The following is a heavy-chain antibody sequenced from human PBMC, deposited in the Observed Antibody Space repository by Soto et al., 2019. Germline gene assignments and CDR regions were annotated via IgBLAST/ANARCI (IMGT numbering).Heavy chain of an antibody. Sequence: SETLSLTCTVSGGSISSSSYYWGWIRQPPGKGLEWIGSIYYSGSTNYNPSLKSRVTISVDTSKNQFSLKLSSVTAADTAVYYCARDFGASYYGDYHAFDIWGQGTMVTVSS. CDR1: GGSISSSSYY. D-gene: IGHD4-17*01. CDR3: ARDFGASYYGDYHAFDI. V-gene: IGHV4-39*07. CDR2: IYYSGST. J-gene: IGHJ3*02.